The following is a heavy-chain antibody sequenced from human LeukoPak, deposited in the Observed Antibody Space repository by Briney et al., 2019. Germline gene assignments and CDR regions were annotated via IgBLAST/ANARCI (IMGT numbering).Heavy chain of an antibody. J-gene: IGHJ6*03. CDR1: AYSFRSYG. D-gene: IGHD2-2*01. V-gene: IGHV1-18*01. CDR2: ISAYDGNT. CDR3: ARDCSSTSCYGFMDV. Sequence: ASVKVSCKASAYSFRSYGISWVRQAPGQGLEWMGWISAYDGNTNYPQKLQGRVTMTTDTSTTTAYMELRSLTSDDTAVYYCARDCSSTSCYGFMDVWGKGTTVTVSS.